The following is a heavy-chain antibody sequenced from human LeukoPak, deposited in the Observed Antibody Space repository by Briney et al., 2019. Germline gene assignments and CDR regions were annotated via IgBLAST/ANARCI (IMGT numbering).Heavy chain of an antibody. D-gene: IGHD6-13*01. CDR2: ISYDGSHD. CDR3: ARDLSSSWSLDY. Sequence: AGRSLRLSCAASGFTFSSFGMHRVRQGPGKGLEWVAVISYDGSHDCYADSVKGRFTISRDSSKSTLYLQKNSLRAEDTAVYYCARDLSSSWSLDYWGQGTLVTVSS. V-gene: IGHV3-30*03. CDR1: GFTFSSFG. J-gene: IGHJ4*02.